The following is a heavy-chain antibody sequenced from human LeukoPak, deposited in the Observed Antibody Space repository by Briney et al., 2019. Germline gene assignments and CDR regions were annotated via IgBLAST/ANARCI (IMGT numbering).Heavy chain of an antibody. CDR3: ARDTTGDNYYYYYMDV. Sequence: SETLSLTCTVSGGSISSSSYYWGWIRQPPGKGLEWIGSIYYSGSTYYNPSLKSRVTISVDTSKNQFSLNLSSVTAADTAVYYCARDTTGDNYYYYYMDVWGKGTPVTVSS. V-gene: IGHV4-39*07. CDR2: IYYSGST. CDR1: GGSISSSSYY. D-gene: IGHD3-10*01. J-gene: IGHJ6*03.